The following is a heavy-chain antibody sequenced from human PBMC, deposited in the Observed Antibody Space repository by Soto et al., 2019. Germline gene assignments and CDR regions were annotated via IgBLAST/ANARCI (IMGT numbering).Heavy chain of an antibody. CDR3: ARSICTNGVCYAYYWYFDL. CDR1: GGTFSSYA. J-gene: IGHJ2*01. CDR2: IIPIFGTA. D-gene: IGHD2-8*01. Sequence: QVQLVQSGAEVKKPGSSVKVSCKASGGTFSSYAISWVRQAPGQGLEWMGGIIPIFGTANYAQKFQGRVTITAEKSTSTAYMELSSLRSEDTAVYYCARSICTNGVCYAYYWYFDLWGRGTLVTVSS. V-gene: IGHV1-69*06.